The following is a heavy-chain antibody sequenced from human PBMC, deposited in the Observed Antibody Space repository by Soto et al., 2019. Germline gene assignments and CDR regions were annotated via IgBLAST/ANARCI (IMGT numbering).Heavy chain of an antibody. Sequence: VQLVESGGGLVRPGGSLRLSCAASGFTFDDHAMHWVRQAPGKGLEWISAITWNSVALDYADSVKGRFTISRDNAKNSLYLQMNSLRPEDTPLYYCAKERVRDFDGWGQGTLVTVSS. V-gene: IGHV3-9*01. CDR3: AKERVRDFDG. CDR2: ITWNSVAL. D-gene: IGHD3-9*01. J-gene: IGHJ4*02. CDR1: GFTFDDHA.